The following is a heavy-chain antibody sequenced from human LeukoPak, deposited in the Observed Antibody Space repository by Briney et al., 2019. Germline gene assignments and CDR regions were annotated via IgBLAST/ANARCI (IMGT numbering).Heavy chain of an antibody. Sequence: PSETLSLTCTVSGGSISSYYWSWIRQPPGKGLEWIGYIYYSGSTNYNPSLKSRVTISVDTSKNQFSLKLSSVTAADTAVYYCARDLIRDFWSGYYGNYWGQGTLVTVSS. CDR3: ARDLIRDFWSGYYGNY. CDR1: GGSISSYY. CDR2: IYYSGST. J-gene: IGHJ4*02. D-gene: IGHD3-3*01. V-gene: IGHV4-59*12.